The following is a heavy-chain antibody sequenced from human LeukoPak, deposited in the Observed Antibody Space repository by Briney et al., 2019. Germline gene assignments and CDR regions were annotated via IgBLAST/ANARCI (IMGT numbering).Heavy chain of an antibody. CDR2: IYSPGTT. CDR1: GFTVSSNY. Sequence: PGRSLRLSCAVTGFTVSSNYMSWVRQAPGTGLVWVSAIYSPGTTYFAHSVKGRFTIYRDNSKNTLYLQMNSLRDEGKALYYCASDVVRGYNYAHPGGYWGQGTLVTVSS. J-gene: IGHJ4*02. V-gene: IGHV3-66*01. D-gene: IGHD5-18*01. CDR3: ASDVVRGYNYAHPGGY.